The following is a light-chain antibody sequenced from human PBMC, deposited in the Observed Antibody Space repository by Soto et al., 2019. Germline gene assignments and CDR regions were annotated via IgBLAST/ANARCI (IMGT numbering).Light chain of an antibody. V-gene: IGKV1-27*01. Sequence: DIQMTQSPSSLSASVGDRVTITCRASQDISNSLAWYQQKPGKVPKVLIYATSILQSGGPARFSGSGAETDFTLIISIMQAFAAATYYYQNVKSAPLTFGVGTKVEI. J-gene: IGKJ4*01. CDR2: ATS. CDR3: QNVKSAPLT. CDR1: QDISNS.